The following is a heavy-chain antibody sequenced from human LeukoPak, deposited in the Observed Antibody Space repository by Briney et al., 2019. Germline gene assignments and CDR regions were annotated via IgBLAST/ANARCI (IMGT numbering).Heavy chain of an antibody. J-gene: IGHJ4*02. CDR3: VKGRSGSSYSPSDS. V-gene: IGHV3-30*18. CDR2: ISYEKNEE. CDR1: GFTFSNYG. Sequence: GRSLRLSCVASGFTFSNYGMHWVRQAPGKGLEWVAVISYEKNEEFYADSVKGRSTISRDSSKNTLYLQMNSLRPEDTAVYYCVKGRSGSSYSPSDSWGQGTLVTVSS. D-gene: IGHD2-15*01.